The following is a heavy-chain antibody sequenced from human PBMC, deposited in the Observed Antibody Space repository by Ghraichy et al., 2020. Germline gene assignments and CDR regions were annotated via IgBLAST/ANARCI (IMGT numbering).Heavy chain of an antibody. CDR3: AKVILKRGYYESSEG. J-gene: IGHJ4*02. V-gene: IGHV3-23*01. CDR1: GFAFDNYA. CDR2: ITSSGTTT. Sequence: GGSLRLSCTASGFAFDNYALSWVRQAPGKGREWLTSITSSGTTTYYANSVRGRFTISRENDRSMVFLHMDSLRVDDTATYYCAKVILKRGYYESSEGWGRGTMVSVSS. D-gene: IGHD3-22*01.